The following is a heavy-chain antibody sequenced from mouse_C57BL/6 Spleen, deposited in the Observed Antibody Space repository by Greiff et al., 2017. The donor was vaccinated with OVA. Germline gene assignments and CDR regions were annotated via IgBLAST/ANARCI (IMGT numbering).Heavy chain of an antibody. CDR3: TRDYGSSYGYFDY. J-gene: IGHJ2*01. Sequence: EVQRVESGTVLARPGASVKMSCKTSGYTFTSYWMHWVKQRPGQGLEWIGAIYPGNSDTSHNQKFKGKAKLTAVTSASTAYMELSSLTNEDSAVYYCTRDYGSSYGYFDYWGQGTTLTVSS. D-gene: IGHD1-1*01. V-gene: IGHV1-5*01. CDR2: IYPGNSDT. CDR1: GYTFTSYW.